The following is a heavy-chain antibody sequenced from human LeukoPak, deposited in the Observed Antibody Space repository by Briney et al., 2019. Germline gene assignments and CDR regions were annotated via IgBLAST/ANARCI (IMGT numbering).Heavy chain of an antibody. J-gene: IGHJ4*02. CDR1: GFTFSSYS. V-gene: IGHV3-48*04. CDR2: ISSSSSTI. Sequence: PGGSLRLSCAASGFTFSSYSMNWVRQAPGKGLEWVSYISSSSSTIYYADSVKGRFTISRDNAKNSLYLQMNSLRAEDTAVYYCARVEYYDSSGYTYYFDYWGQGTLVTVSS. D-gene: IGHD3-22*01. CDR3: ARVEYYDSSGYTYYFDY.